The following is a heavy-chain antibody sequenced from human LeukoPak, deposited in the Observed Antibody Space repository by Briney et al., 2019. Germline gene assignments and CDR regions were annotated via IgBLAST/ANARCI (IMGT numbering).Heavy chain of an antibody. CDR2: ISGSGGST. V-gene: IGHV3-23*01. D-gene: IGHD3-3*01. CDR3: AKDRNIGSHYDFWSGVGPFDY. J-gene: IGHJ4*02. CDR1: GFRFSSYA. Sequence: GGSLRLSCAASGFRFSSYAMSWVRQAPGKGLEWVSAISGSGGSTYYADSVKGRFTISRDNSKNTLYLQMDSLRAEDTAVYYCAKDRNIGSHYDFWSGVGPFDYWGQGTLVTVSS.